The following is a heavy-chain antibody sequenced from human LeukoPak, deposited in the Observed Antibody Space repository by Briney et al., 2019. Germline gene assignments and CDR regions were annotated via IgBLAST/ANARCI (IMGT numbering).Heavy chain of an antibody. CDR3: AKSTIAAVGKDCYYAMEA. CDR2: ISGSGGST. D-gene: IGHD6-13*01. J-gene: IGHJ6*02. Sequence: PGGSLRLSCAASGFTFSSYAMSWVRQAPGKGLEWVSAISGSGGSTYYADSVKGRFTISRDNSKNTLYLQMHSLRGEDTAVYYCAKSTIAAVGKDCYYAMEAWGQGTTVTVSS. V-gene: IGHV3-23*01. CDR1: GFTFSSYA.